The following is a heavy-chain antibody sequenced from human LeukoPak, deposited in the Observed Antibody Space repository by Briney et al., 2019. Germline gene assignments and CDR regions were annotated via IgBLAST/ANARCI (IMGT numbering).Heavy chain of an antibody. J-gene: IGHJ5*02. CDR2: ISVYNGNI. V-gene: IGHV1-18*01. Sequence: ASVKVSCKASGYSFSNYGISWVRQAPGQGLEWMGWISVYNGNIKYAQKLQGRVTMTTDTSTSTAYMELRSLRSDDTAVYYCAREGRYYGSGRPNWFDPWGQGTLATVSS. CDR3: AREGRYYGSGRPNWFDP. CDR1: GYSFSNYG. D-gene: IGHD3-10*01.